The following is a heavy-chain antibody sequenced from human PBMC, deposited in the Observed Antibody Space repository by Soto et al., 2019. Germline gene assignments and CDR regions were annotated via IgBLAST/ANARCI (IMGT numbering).Heavy chain of an antibody. Sequence: GGSLRLSCAASGFTFSSYSMNWVRQAPGKGLEWVSYISSSSSTIYYADSVKGRFTISRDNAKNSLYLQMNSLRDEDTAVYYCARDGWVRAVDGTGSYYGMDIWAQGTT. J-gene: IGHJ6*02. D-gene: IGHD6-19*01. CDR1: GFTFSSYS. CDR2: ISSSSSTI. V-gene: IGHV3-48*02. CDR3: ARDGWVRAVDGTGSYYGMDI.